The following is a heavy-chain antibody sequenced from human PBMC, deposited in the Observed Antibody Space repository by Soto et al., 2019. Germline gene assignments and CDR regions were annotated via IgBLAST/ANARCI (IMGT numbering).Heavy chain of an antibody. J-gene: IGHJ4*02. Sequence: EVQLLESGGGWVQPGGSLRLSCAASGFTFSSYAMNWVRQAPGKGLEWVSSINAVDEYTKYADSVEGRFTISKDNPKNTVYLQMNSLRAEDTAVYYCAKNFYFDSWGQGTLVTVSP. V-gene: IGHV3-23*01. CDR1: GFTFSSYA. CDR3: AKNFYFDS. CDR2: INAVDEYT.